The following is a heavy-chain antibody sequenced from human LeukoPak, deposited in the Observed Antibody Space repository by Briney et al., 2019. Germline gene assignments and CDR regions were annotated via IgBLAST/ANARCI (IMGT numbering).Heavy chain of an antibody. CDR1: GGSISSSSYY. CDR3: VAYCSGGSCYHYYYYGMDV. D-gene: IGHD2-15*01. Sequence: SETLSLTCTVSGGSISSSSYYWGWIRQPPGKGLEWIGSIYYSGSTYYNPSLKSRVTISVDTCKNQFSLKLSSVTAADTAVYYCVAYCSGGSCYHYYYYGMDVWGQGTTVTVSS. V-gene: IGHV4-39*01. CDR2: IYYSGST. J-gene: IGHJ6*02.